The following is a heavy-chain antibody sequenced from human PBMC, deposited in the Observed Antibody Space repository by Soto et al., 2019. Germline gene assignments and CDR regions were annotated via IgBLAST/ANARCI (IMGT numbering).Heavy chain of an antibody. Sequence: GGSLRLSCAASGFTFSSYAMSWVRQAPGKGLEWVSAISGSGGSTYYADSVKGRFTISRDNSKNTLYLQMNSLRAEDTAVYYCASLPGLFGVHTPDAFDIWGQGTMVTVSS. D-gene: IGHD3-3*01. CDR3: ASLPGLFGVHTPDAFDI. CDR1: GFTFSSYA. J-gene: IGHJ3*02. V-gene: IGHV3-23*01. CDR2: ISGSGGST.